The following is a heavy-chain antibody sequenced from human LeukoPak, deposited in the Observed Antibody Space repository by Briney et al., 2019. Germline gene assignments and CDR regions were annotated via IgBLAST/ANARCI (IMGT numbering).Heavy chain of an antibody. J-gene: IGHJ5*02. Sequence: SETLSLTCTVSGGSISSSTYYWGWIRQPPGKGLEWIGTIYYSGSTHYNPSLKSRVTISLDTSKNQFSLNLSSVTAADTAVYYCARSPREYYYDSSGYYLPWFDPWGQGTLVTVSS. D-gene: IGHD3-22*01. CDR2: IYYSGST. CDR3: ARSPREYYYDSSGYYLPWFDP. V-gene: IGHV4-39*07. CDR1: GGSISSSTYY.